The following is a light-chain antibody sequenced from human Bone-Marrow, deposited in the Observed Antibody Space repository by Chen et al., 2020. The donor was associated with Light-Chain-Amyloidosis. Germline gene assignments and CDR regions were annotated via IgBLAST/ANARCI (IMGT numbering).Light chain of an antibody. CDR1: DSNIGAGYD. CDR3: QSYDSSLSGSV. Sequence: QSVLTQPPSVSGAPGQRVSISCTATDSNIGAGYDVHWYQQRPGRAPNLLMQGNNKRPSGVPDRFSASKSGTSASLAITGLQSDDEADYYCQSYDSSLSGSVFGTGTKVTVL. J-gene: IGLJ1*01. V-gene: IGLV1-40*01. CDR2: GNN.